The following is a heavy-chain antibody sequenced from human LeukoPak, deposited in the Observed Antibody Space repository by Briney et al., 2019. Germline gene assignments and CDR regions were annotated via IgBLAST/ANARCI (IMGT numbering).Heavy chain of an antibody. CDR1: GYSISSGYY. CDR3: ARGSRSWFGETRFDP. V-gene: IGHV4-38-2*02. Sequence: PSETLSLTCTVSGYSISSGYYWGWIRQPPGKGLEWIGSIYHSGSTYYNPSLKSRVTISVDTSKNQFSLKLSSVTAADTAVYYCARGSRSWFGETRFDPWGQGTLSPSPQ. D-gene: IGHD3-10*01. J-gene: IGHJ5*02. CDR2: IYHSGST.